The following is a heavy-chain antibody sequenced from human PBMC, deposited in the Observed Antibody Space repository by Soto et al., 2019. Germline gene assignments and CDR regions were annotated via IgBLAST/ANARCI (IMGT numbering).Heavy chain of an antibody. CDR2: ISYDGSNK. CDR1: GFTFSSYA. D-gene: IGHD3-3*01. V-gene: IGHV3-30-3*01. CDR3: ASTYYDFWSGPPHYYYGMDV. Sequence: PGGSLRLSCAASGFTFSSYAMHWVRQAPGKGLEWVAVISYDGSNKYYADSVKGRFTTSRDNSKNTLYLQMNSLRAEDTAVYYCASTYYDFWSGPPHYYYGMDVWGQGTTVTVSS. J-gene: IGHJ6*02.